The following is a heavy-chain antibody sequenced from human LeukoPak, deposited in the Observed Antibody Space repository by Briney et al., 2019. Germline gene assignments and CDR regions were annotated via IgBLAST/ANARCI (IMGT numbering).Heavy chain of an antibody. CDR1: GGSISSYY. V-gene: IGHV4-4*07. CDR3: ARDQYYYDSSGYLFDC. D-gene: IGHD3-22*01. Sequence: SETLSLTCTVSGGSISSYYWSWIRQPAGKGLEWIGRIHTRSTNYNPSLKSRATMSVDTSKNQFSLKLSSVTAADTAVYYCARDQYYYDSSGYLFDCWGQGTLVTVSS. J-gene: IGHJ4*02. CDR2: IHTRST.